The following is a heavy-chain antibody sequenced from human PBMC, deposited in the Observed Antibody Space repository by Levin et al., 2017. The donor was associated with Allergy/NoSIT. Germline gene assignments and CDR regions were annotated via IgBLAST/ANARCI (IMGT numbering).Heavy chain of an antibody. Sequence: KPSETLSLTCDVSGGSITSTNWWSWVRQSPGKGLEWIGEIYHTGSTNLNPSLRSRVTMSIERSENSFSLRLDSVTAADTALYYCARGSNWNRYWYFDLWGRGTLVTVSS. CDR2: IYHTGST. V-gene: IGHV4-4*02. CDR3: ARGSNWNRYWYFDL. D-gene: IGHD1-1*01. CDR1: GGSITSTNW. J-gene: IGHJ2*01.